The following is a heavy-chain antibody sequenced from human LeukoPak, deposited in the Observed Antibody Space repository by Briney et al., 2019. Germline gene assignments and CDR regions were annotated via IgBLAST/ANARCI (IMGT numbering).Heavy chain of an antibody. CDR2: INAGNGNI. V-gene: IGHV1-3*01. D-gene: IGHD2-2*01. J-gene: IGHJ6*02. Sequence: ASVTVSCTASGHTSTTYAIHWVRQAPGQGLEWMGWINAGNGNIKYSQKFQGRVTTTGDTSASTAYMELSSLRSEDTAVYYCARGYCSSTSCYMDVWGQGTTVT. CDR3: ARGYCSSTSCYMDV. CDR1: GHTSTTYA.